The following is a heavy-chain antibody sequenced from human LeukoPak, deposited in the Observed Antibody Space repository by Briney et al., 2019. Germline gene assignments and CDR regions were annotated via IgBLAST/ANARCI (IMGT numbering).Heavy chain of an antibody. Sequence: VKVSCKASCFTLTSYGISWVRPAPGQGLEWMGWISAYNGNTNYAQKLQGRVTMTTDTSTSTAYMELRSLRSDDTAVYYCARGNGYCSSTSCPVDYWGQGTLVTVSS. CDR2: ISAYNGNT. CDR1: CFTLTSYG. CDR3: ARGNGYCSSTSCPVDY. J-gene: IGHJ4*02. D-gene: IGHD2-2*01. V-gene: IGHV1-18*01.